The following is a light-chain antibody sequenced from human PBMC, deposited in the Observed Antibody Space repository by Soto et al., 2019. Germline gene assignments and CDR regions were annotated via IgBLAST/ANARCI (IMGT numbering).Light chain of an antibody. V-gene: IGLV2-14*01. CDR1: SSDVGGYNY. CDR3: SSYTSSSTLVV. J-gene: IGLJ2*01. CDR2: DVS. Sequence: QSALTQPASVSGSPGQSITISCTGTSSDVGGYNYVSWYQQHPGKAPKLMIYDVSNRPSGVSNRFSGSKSGNTASRTISGLQAEDEADYYSSSYTSSSTLVVFGGGTKLTVL.